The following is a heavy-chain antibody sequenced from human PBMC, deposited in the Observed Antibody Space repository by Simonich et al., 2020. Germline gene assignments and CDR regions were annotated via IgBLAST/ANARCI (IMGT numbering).Heavy chain of an antibody. Sequence: QVQLVQSGAEVKKPGASVKVSCKASGYTFTGYYMHWVRQAPGQGLEGRGWTNPNSVGTNYAQKCQGRVTMTRDTSISTAYMELSRLRSDDTAVYYCARGGVQYYYYYMDVWGKGTTVTVSS. CDR1: GYTFTGYY. CDR2: TNPNSVGT. V-gene: IGHV1-2*02. CDR3: ARGGVQYYYYYMDV. D-gene: IGHD3-3*01. J-gene: IGHJ6*03.